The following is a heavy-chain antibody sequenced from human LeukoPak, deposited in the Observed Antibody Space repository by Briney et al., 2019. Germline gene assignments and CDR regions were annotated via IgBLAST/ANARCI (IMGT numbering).Heavy chain of an antibody. Sequence: AASVKVSCKASGYTFTGCYMHWVRQAPGQGREWMGWINPNSSGTNYAQKFQGRVTMTRDTSISTAYMELSRLRSDDTAVYYCAREPCSSTSCGNENDDDYWGQGTLVTVSS. CDR3: AREPCSSTSCGNENDDDY. V-gene: IGHV1-2*02. J-gene: IGHJ4*02. CDR2: INPNSSGT. CDR1: GYTFTGCY. D-gene: IGHD2-2*01.